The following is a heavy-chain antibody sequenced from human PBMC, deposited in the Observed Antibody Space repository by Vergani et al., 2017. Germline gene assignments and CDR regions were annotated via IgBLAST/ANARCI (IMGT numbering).Heavy chain of an antibody. V-gene: IGHV4-39*02. CDR1: GGSISSSSYY. Sequence: QLQLQESGPGLVKPSETLSLTCTVSGGSISSSSYYWGWIRQPPGKGLEWIGSIYYSGSTYYNPSLKSRVTISVDTSKNQFSLKLSSVTAADTAVYYCAREGEVVAGLDYWGQGTLVTVSS. J-gene: IGHJ4*02. CDR3: AREGEVVAGLDY. D-gene: IGHD6-19*01. CDR2: IYYSGST.